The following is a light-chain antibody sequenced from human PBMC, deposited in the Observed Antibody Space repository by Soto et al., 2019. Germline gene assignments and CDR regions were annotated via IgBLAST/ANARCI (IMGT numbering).Light chain of an antibody. CDR3: EQLYSYPLT. CDR2: AAS. Sequence: IPVTQSPSSLSASVGDRVTITCRASQGITSYLAWYQQKPGKAPKLLIYAASALQTGVSSRFSGSGYWRDFALTISNLQPEDFATYFCEQLYSYPLTFGGGTTVEF. J-gene: IGKJ4*01. CDR1: QGITSY. V-gene: IGKV1-9*01.